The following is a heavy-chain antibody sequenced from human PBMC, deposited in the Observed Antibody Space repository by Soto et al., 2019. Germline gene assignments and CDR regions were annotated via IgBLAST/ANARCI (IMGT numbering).Heavy chain of an antibody. CDR2: IKQDGSEK. V-gene: IGHV3-7*01. D-gene: IGHD6-13*01. J-gene: IGHJ4*02. CDR1: GFTFSSYW. Sequence: PGGSLRLSCAASGFTFSSYWMSWVRQAPGKGLEWVANIKQDGSEKYYVDSVKGRFTISRDNAKNSLYLQMNSLRAEDTAVYYCARESPSIAAADMYYFDYWGQGTLVTVSS. CDR3: ARESPSIAAADMYYFDY.